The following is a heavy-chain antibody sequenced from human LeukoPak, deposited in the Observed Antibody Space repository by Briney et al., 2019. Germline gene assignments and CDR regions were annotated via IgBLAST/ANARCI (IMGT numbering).Heavy chain of an antibody. Sequence: SETLSLTCTVSGGSISSYYWSWIRQPPGKGLGWIGYIYYSGSTNYNPSLKSRVTISVDTSKNQFSLKLSSVTAADTAVYYCARTLGLFYFDYWGQGTLVTVSS. J-gene: IGHJ4*02. CDR2: IYYSGST. V-gene: IGHV4-59*01. CDR3: ARTLGLFYFDY. D-gene: IGHD7-27*01. CDR1: GGSISSYY.